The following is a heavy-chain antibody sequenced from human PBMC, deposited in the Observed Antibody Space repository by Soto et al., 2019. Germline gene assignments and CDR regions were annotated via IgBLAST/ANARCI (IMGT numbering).Heavy chain of an antibody. CDR2: IYHSGST. V-gene: IGHV4-61*08. D-gene: IGHD3-16*01. Sequence: QVQLQQSGPGLVKPSETLSLTCTVSGGSVNSGGYYWHWIRQSPGAGLEWIGYIYHSGSTHYNPSLESRVTISLDTSKNQRSLKLSSVSAADTAMYYCAKAARWGEFQHWGQGTLVTASS. J-gene: IGHJ4*02. CDR1: GGSVNSGGYY. CDR3: AKAARWGEFQH.